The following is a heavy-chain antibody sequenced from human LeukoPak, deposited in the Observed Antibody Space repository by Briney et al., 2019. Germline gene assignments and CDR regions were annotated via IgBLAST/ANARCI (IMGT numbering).Heavy chain of an antibody. Sequence: RSGGSLRLSCAVSGFNFRDHWMDWVRQAPGKGLEWVSAISGSGGSTYYADSVRGRFTISRDNSKNTLYLQMNSLRAEDTAVYYCARDPDYWGQGTLVTVSS. J-gene: IGHJ4*02. V-gene: IGHV3-23*01. CDR1: GFNFRDHW. CDR2: ISGSGGST. CDR3: ARDPDY.